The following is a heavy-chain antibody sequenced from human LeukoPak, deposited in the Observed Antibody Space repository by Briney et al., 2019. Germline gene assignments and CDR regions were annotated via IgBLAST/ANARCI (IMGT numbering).Heavy chain of an antibody. CDR2: IYYSGTT. V-gene: IGHV4-59*01. CDR3: AKSVGSGSYYNNDC. D-gene: IGHD3-10*01. CDR1: GGSMSRYY. J-gene: IGHJ4*02. Sequence: PSETLSLTCTVSGGSMSRYYWSWIRQSPGKDLEWIAYIYYSGTTHYNPSLKSRVTISIDTSKNQFSLGLSSVTAADTAVYYCAKSVGSGSYYNNDCWGQGTLVTVSS.